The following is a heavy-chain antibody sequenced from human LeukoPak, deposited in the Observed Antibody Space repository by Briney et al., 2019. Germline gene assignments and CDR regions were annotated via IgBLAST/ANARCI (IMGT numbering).Heavy chain of an antibody. Sequence: SETLSLTCTVSGDSISTSSYYWGWIRQPAGKGLEWIGRIYTSGSTNYNPSLKSRVTMSVDTSKNQFSLKLSSVTAADTAVYYCARDRSYCSSTSCYYYFDYWGQGTLVTVSS. J-gene: IGHJ4*02. CDR3: ARDRSYCSSTSCYYYFDY. CDR1: GDSISTSSYY. D-gene: IGHD2-2*01. V-gene: IGHV4-61*02. CDR2: IYTSGST.